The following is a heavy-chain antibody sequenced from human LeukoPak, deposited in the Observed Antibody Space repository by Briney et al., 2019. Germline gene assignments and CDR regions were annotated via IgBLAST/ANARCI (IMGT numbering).Heavy chain of an antibody. CDR2: IIPMFGTA. CDR1: GGTFTSYA. D-gene: IGHD1-26*01. J-gene: IGHJ1*01. Sequence: SVKVSCKASGGTFTSYAVNWVRQAPGRGLEWMGGIIPMFGTANYAQNFQGRVTITADESTSTAYMELSSLRSDDTAVYYCAFRTVRSTIEYFQYWGLGTLVTVSS. CDR3: AFRTVRSTIEYFQY. V-gene: IGHV1-69*13.